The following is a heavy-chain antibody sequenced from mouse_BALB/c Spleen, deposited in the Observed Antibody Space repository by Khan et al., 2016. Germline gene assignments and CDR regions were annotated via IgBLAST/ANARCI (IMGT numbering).Heavy chain of an antibody. CDR2: IHYSGGT. CDR1: GYSITSGYS. V-gene: IGHV3-1*02. Sequence: EVQLQESGPDLVKPSQSLSITCTVTGYSITSGYSWHWIRQFPGNKLEWMGYIHYSGGTKYIPSLKSRISITRDTSKNQCFLQLNSVTPEDTATYYGTRSQGYYAMDYWGQGTSFTVSA. CDR3: TRSQGYYAMDY. J-gene: IGHJ4*01.